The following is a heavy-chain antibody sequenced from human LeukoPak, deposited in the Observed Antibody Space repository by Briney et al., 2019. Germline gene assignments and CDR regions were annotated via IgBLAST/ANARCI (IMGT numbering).Heavy chain of an antibody. CDR3: ARDRAWNYFDY. J-gene: IGHJ4*02. V-gene: IGHV3-30*04. CDR2: ISNDGSRK. Sequence: GRSLRLSCAASGFTFSSYAMHWVRQAPGKGLEWVAIISNDGSRKYYAHSVEGRFTISRDNSKNTLYQQMDSLRAEDTAVYYCARDRAWNYFDYWGQGTLVTVSS. CDR1: GFTFSSYA. D-gene: IGHD3-3*01.